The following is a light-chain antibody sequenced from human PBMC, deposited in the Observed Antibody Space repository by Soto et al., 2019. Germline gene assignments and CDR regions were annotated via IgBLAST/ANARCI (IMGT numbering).Light chain of an antibody. CDR1: QSVDIY. CDR2: DAS. CDR3: QQRSNWPPT. V-gene: IGKV3-11*01. J-gene: IGKJ1*01. Sequence: EIVLTQSPATLSLSPGERATLSCRASQSVDIYLAWYQDKPGLPPRLLIYDASNRATGIPPRFSGSGSGTDFTLTISSLEPEDFAVYYCQQRSNWPPTFGQGTKVDIK.